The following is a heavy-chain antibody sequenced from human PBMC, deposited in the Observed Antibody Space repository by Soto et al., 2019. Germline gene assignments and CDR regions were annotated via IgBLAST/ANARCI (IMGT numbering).Heavy chain of an antibody. J-gene: IGHJ3*01. CDR2: IRSKAAGGTA. D-gene: IGHD3-10*01. CDR1: GFTFGDYA. CDR3: TRDQPITP. V-gene: IGHV3-49*04. Sequence: PGGSVRLSCTASGFTFGDYAMSWVRQAPGKGLEWVGFIRSKAAGGTAEYAASVKGRFTISRDDSKGIAYLQMNSLKTEDTAVYYCTRDQPITPWGQGTMVTVSS.